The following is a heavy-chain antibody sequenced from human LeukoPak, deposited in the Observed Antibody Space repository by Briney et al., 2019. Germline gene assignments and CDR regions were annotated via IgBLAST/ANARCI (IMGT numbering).Heavy chain of an antibody. CDR1: GYTFTSYG. V-gene: IGHV1-18*01. CDR3: ARESIVPAAILYYYYYGMDV. D-gene: IGHD2-2*02. J-gene: IGHJ6*02. CDR2: ISAYNGNT. Sequence: ASVKVSCKASGYTFTSYGIRWVRQAPGQGLEWMGWISAYNGNTNYAQKLQGRVTMTTDTSTSTAYMELRSLRSDDTAVYYCARESIVPAAILYYYYYGMDVWGQGTTVTVSS.